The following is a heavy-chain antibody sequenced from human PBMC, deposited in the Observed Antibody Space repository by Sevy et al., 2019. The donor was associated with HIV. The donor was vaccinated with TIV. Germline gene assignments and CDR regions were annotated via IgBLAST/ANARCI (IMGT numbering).Heavy chain of an antibody. CDR1: GFTFSSYS. D-gene: IGHD4-17*01. J-gene: IGHJ4*02. V-gene: IGHV3-21*01. Sequence: GGSLRLSCAASGFTFSSYSMNWVRQAPGKGLEWVSSISSSSSYIYYADSVKGRFTISRDNAKNSLHLQMNSLRAEDTAVYYCARTALTTVTFYFDYWGQGTLVTVSS. CDR3: ARTALTTVTFYFDY. CDR2: ISSSSSYI.